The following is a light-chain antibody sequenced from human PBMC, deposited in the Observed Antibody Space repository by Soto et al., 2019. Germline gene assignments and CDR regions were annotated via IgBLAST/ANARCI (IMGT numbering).Light chain of an antibody. J-gene: IGKJ4*01. V-gene: IGKV3-11*01. CDR3: QRRCSWPT. Sequence: EIVLTHSPATLSFSPGERATLSCRASQTVSRYLAWYQQKPGQALRLLIYDTSHRATGIPARFSSSVSGTDFTLTISSLEPEDFTVYYCQRRCSWPTFGRGTKVEIK. CDR2: DTS. CDR1: QTVSRY.